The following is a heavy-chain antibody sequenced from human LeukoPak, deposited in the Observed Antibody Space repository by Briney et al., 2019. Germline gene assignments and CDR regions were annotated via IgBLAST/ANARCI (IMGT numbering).Heavy chain of an antibody. CDR3: ARDADYDSSGYYFDAFDI. CDR2: IYHSGSA. CDR1: GGSISSSSHY. J-gene: IGHJ3*02. V-gene: IGHV4-39*07. D-gene: IGHD3-22*01. Sequence: SETLSLTCNVSGGSISSSSHYWGWIRQPPGKGLEWIGSIYHSGSAYYNPSLKSRVTISVDTSKKQFSLSLSSVTAADTAVYYCARDADYDSSGYYFDAFDIWGQGTMVTVSS.